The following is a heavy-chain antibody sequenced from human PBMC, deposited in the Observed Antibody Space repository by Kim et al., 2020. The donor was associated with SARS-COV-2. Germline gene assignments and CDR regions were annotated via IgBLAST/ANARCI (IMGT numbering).Heavy chain of an antibody. CDR2: TYYISKWFH. J-gene: IGHJ3*02. CDR3: ARGTNSAFDI. D-gene: IGHD6-13*01. CDR1: GDTVSNNNVA. V-gene: IGHV6-1*01. Sequence: SQTLSLTCVISGDTVSNNNVAWNWIRLSPSRGLEWLGRTYYISKWFHDYAVSVRSRTTINADTSKNQFSLQLNSVTPEDTAAYYCARGTNSAFDIWDQGT.